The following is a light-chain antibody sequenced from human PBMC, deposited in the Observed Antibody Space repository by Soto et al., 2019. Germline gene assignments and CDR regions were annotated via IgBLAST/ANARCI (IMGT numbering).Light chain of an antibody. Sequence: QSVLTQPPSASGTPGQRVAISCSGSSSNIGSNSVNWYRQLPGTAPKLLIYSNDQRPSGVPDRFSGSKSGTSASLAIRRLQSEDEGDYYCAAWDDSLNGWVFGGGTKLTVL. V-gene: IGLV1-44*01. CDR3: AAWDDSLNGWV. J-gene: IGLJ3*02. CDR1: SSNIGSNS. CDR2: SND.